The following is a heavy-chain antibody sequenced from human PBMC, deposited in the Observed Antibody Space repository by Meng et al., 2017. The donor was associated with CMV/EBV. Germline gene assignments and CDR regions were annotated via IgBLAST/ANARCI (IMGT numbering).Heavy chain of an antibody. CDR2: ISAYNGNT. D-gene: IGHD1-26*01. V-gene: IGHV1-18*01. Sequence: ASVKVSCKASGYTFTSYGISWVRQAPGQGLERMGWISAYNGNTNYAQKLQGRVTMTTDTSTSTAYMELRSLRSDDTAVYYCARVGPDSGSYSDDYWGQGTLVTVSS. CDR3: ARVGPDSGSYSDDY. CDR1: GYTFTSYG. J-gene: IGHJ4*02.